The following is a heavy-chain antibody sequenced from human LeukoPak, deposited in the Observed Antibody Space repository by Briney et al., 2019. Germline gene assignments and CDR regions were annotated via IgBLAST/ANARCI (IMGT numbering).Heavy chain of an antibody. CDR2: INHSGST. Sequence: GSLRLSCAASGFTFSSYSMNWVRQAPGKGLEWIGEINHSGSTNYNPSLKSRVTISVDTSKNQFSLKLSSVTAADTAVYYCARATVTTGVDPWGQGTLVTVSS. D-gene: IGHD4-11*01. J-gene: IGHJ5*02. CDR1: GFTFSSYS. CDR3: ARATVTTGVDP. V-gene: IGHV4-34*08.